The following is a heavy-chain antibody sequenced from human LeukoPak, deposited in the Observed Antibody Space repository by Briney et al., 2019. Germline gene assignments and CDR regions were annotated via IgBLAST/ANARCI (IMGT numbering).Heavy chain of an antibody. CDR3: AKDGGLWVSAHWGDS. CDR2: ITTSDGNT. V-gene: IGHV3-23*01. D-gene: IGHD7-27*01. Sequence: GGSLRLSCAASGFTFSSYTMSWFRQAPGKGLEWVSTITTSDGNTYYADSVKGRFTVSRDNSKNTLFLQMNSLRAEDTAVYYCAKDGGLWVSAHWGDSWGRGTLVAVSS. J-gene: IGHJ4*02. CDR1: GFTFSSYT.